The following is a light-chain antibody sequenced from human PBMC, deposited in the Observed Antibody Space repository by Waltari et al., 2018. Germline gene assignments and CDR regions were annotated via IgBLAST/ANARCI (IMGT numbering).Light chain of an antibody. CDR1: QRFTSY. CDR2: DAS. Sequence: EIVLTQSPGTLSLSPVVRATLSCRGSQRFTSYLAWYQHKPGQAPRLLIYDASTRAAGIADRFTGSGFGTDFTLTISRLEPEDSAVYYCQHYVRVPGTFGQGTKVEIK. J-gene: IGKJ1*01. CDR3: QHYVRVPGT. V-gene: IGKV3-20*01.